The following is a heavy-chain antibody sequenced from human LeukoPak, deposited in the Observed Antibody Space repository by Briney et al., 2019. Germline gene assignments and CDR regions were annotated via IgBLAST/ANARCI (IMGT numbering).Heavy chain of an antibody. V-gene: IGHV3-7*01. Sequence: GGSPRLSCAASGFALRSYWMSWVRQAPGKGLEWVANIKQDGSDKYYVDSVKGRFTISRDNAKNSLYLQMNSLRAEDTAVYYCARNLGYCRTASCHHMDVWGKGTTVTVSS. CDR1: GFALRSYW. CDR3: ARNLGYCRTASCHHMDV. CDR2: IKQDGSDK. D-gene: IGHD2-2*01. J-gene: IGHJ6*03.